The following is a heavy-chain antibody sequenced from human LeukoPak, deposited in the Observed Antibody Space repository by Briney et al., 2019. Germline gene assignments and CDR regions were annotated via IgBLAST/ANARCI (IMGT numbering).Heavy chain of an antibody. CDR2: IKQDGSEK. Sequence: PGGSLRLSCAASGFTFSSYWMSRVRQAPGKGLEWVANIKQDGSEKYYVDSVKGRFTISRDNAKNSLYLQMNSLRAEDTAVYYCARGRRGNGVPAAMVRYFDYWGQGTLVTVSS. D-gene: IGHD2-2*01. V-gene: IGHV3-7*01. J-gene: IGHJ4*02. CDR1: GFTFSSYW. CDR3: ARGRRGNGVPAAMVRYFDY.